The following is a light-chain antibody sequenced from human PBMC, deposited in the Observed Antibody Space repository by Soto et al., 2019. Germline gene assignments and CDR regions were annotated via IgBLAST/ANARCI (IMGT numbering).Light chain of an antibody. J-gene: IGLJ2*01. CDR2: RND. Sequence: QSVLTQPPSASGTPGQRVTISCSGSSSNIGSNYVYWYQQLPGTAPKLLIYRNDQRPSGVPDRCSGSKSGTSASLVISGLRSEDEADYCCATWDDSLSGVVFGGGTQLTVL. CDR1: SSNIGSNY. V-gene: IGLV1-47*01. CDR3: ATWDDSLSGVV.